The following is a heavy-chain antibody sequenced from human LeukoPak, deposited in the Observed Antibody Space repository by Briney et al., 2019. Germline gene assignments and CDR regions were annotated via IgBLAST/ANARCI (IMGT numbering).Heavy chain of an antibody. CDR3: ARDTANHYYYYGMDV. Sequence: SETLSLTCTVSGGSISSYYWSWIRQPPGKGLEWIGYIYYSGSTNYNPSLKSRVTISVDTSKNQFSLKLSSVTAADTAVYYCARDTANHYYYYGMDVWGQGTTVTVSS. CDR1: GGSISSYY. J-gene: IGHJ6*02. CDR2: IYYSGST. V-gene: IGHV4-59*01.